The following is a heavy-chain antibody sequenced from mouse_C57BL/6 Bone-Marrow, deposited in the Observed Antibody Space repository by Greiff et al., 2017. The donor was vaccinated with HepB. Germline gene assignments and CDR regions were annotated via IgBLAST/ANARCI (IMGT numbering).Heavy chain of an antibody. J-gene: IGHJ4*01. Sequence: QVQLQQPGAELVKPGASVKLSCKASGYTFTSYWMQWVKQRPGQGLEWIGEIDPSDSYTNYNQKFKGKATLTVDTSSSTAYMQLSSLTSEDSAVYYCAREPYYYGSRGGDYAMDYWGQGTSVTVSS. V-gene: IGHV1-50*01. D-gene: IGHD1-1*01. CDR2: IDPSDSYT. CDR1: GYTFTSYW. CDR3: AREPYYYGSRGGDYAMDY.